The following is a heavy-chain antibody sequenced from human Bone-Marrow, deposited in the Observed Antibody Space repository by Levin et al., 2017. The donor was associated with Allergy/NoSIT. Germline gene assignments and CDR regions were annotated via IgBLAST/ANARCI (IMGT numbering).Heavy chain of an antibody. CDR1: GFKFSDYW. V-gene: IGHV3-74*01. J-gene: IGHJ3*02. D-gene: IGHD5-18*01. Sequence: GESLKISCAVSGFKFSDYWMHWVRQAPGKGLVWVSLINNDGSSTRHADSVKGRFTISRDNAKNTLYLRMTSLRVEDTAVYYCGRVRGFSYGPDAVDIWGQGTMVTVSS. CDR2: INNDGSST. CDR3: GRVRGFSYGPDAVDI.